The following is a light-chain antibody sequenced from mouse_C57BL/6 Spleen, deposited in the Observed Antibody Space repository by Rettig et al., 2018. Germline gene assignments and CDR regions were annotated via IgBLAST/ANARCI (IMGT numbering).Light chain of an antibody. Sequence: QIVLTQSPAIMSASPGEKVTMTCSASSSVSYMHWYQQKSGTSPKRWIYDTSKLASAVPARFSGSGSGTSYSLTISSMEAEDAATYYCQQWSSNPPITFG. CDR2: DTS. CDR1: SSVSY. V-gene: IGKV4-59*01. CDR3: QQWSSNPPIT. J-gene: IGKJ4*01.